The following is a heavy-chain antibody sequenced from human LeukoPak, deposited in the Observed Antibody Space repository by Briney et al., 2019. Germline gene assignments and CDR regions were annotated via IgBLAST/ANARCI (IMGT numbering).Heavy chain of an antibody. Sequence: PGGSLRLSCEVSGFTFTDYWMNWVRQAPGKGPEWVVSIRQDGSEKTYVDSVKGRFTISRDNTKNSLSLQLNGLRAEDTAVYYCARDGTAAGLYFDLWGQGTLVTVSS. D-gene: IGHD6-13*01. CDR3: ARDGTAAGLYFDL. CDR2: IRQDGSEK. J-gene: IGHJ4*01. CDR1: GFTFTDYW. V-gene: IGHV3-7*01.